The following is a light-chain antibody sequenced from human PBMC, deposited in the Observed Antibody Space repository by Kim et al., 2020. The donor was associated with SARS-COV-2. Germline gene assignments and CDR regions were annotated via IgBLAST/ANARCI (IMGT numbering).Light chain of an antibody. V-gene: IGLV2-14*03. J-gene: IGLJ3*02. Sequence: QSALTQPASVYGSPGQSITISCTGTSSNYVSWYQQHPGRAPKVMIFDVNKRPSGVSDRFSGSKSANTASLTISGLQDEDEADYHCSAYTGNRIEVFGGGTQLTVL. CDR1: SSNY. CDR2: DVN. CDR3: SAYTGNRIEV.